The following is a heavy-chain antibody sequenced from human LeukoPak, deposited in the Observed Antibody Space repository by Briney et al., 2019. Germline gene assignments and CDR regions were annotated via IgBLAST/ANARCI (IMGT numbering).Heavy chain of an antibody. CDR1: GFAFSNYA. J-gene: IGHJ4*02. CDR2: ISYDGTKK. CDR3: AIGDGLGELSSSFDH. Sequence: GVSLRLSCAASGFAFSNYAMHWVRQAPGKGLQWVAVISYDGTKKYYADSLKGRFTISRDNSKNTLYLRMNSLRTEDTAVYYCAIGDGLGELSSSFDHWGQGTLVTVSS. V-gene: IGHV3-30*04. D-gene: IGHD3-16*02.